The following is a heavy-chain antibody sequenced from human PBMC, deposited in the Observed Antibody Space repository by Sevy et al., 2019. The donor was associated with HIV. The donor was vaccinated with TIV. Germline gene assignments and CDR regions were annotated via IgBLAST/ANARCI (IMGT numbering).Heavy chain of an antibody. CDR3: ASEGYCSSTSCYFWGMDV. CDR1: GGSFSGYY. D-gene: IGHD2-2*01. V-gene: IGHV4-34*01. Sequence: SETLSLTCAVYGGSFSGYYWSWIRQPPGKGLEWIGEINHSGSTNYNPSLKSRVTISVDTSKNQFSLKRSSVTATDTAVYYCASEGYCSSTSCYFWGMDVWGQGTTVTVSS. J-gene: IGHJ6*02. CDR2: INHSGST.